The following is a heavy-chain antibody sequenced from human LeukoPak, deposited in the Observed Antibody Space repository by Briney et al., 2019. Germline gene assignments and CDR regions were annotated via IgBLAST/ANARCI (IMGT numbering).Heavy chain of an antibody. CDR2: ISGGGGST. Sequence: GGSLRLSCAAFGFTFTSYSMNWVRQAPGKGLEWVSTISGGGGSTYYADSVKGRFTISRDISKNTLYLQVNSLRAEDTAVYYCAKGGKWDVTPFDYWGQGTLVTVSS. V-gene: IGHV3-23*01. D-gene: IGHD1-26*01. CDR1: GFTFTSYS. J-gene: IGHJ4*02. CDR3: AKGGKWDVTPFDY.